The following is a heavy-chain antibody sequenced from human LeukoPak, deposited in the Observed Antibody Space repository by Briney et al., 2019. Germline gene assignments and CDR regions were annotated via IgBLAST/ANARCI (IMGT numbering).Heavy chain of an antibody. Sequence: PGGSLRLSCAASGFTFSRYAMSWARQAPGKGLEWISYISSSSSTIYYADSVKGRFTISRDNAKNSLHLQMSSLRDEDTAAYFCARGYSGYVFDYWGQGTLVTVSS. CDR3: ARGYSGYVFDY. V-gene: IGHV3-48*02. D-gene: IGHD5-12*01. J-gene: IGHJ4*02. CDR2: ISSSSSTI. CDR1: GFTFSRYA.